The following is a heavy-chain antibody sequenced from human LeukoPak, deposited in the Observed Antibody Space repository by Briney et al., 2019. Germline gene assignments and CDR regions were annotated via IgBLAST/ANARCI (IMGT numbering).Heavy chain of an antibody. Sequence: PGRSLRLSCAASGFTFDDYAMHWVRQAPGKGLEWVSGINWNGGSTGYADSVKGRFTISRDNAKNSLYLQMNSLRAEDTALYYCARDRLYYDSTPGNYWGQGTLVTVSS. J-gene: IGHJ4*02. D-gene: IGHD3-22*01. CDR1: GFTFDDYA. CDR2: INWNGGST. V-gene: IGHV3-20*04. CDR3: ARDRLYYDSTPGNY.